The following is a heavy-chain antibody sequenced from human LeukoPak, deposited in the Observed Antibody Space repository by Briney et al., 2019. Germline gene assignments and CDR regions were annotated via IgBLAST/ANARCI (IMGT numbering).Heavy chain of an antibody. D-gene: IGHD2-2*01. Sequence: SGPTLVKPTQTLTLTCTFSEFSLSTNGVGVGWIRQPPGKALEWLALIYWDDDKRYSESLESRLTITKDTSKNQVVLTMTNMDPVDTATYYCARRSGKYCSRTSCYLFDYWGQGTLVTVSS. J-gene: IGHJ4*02. V-gene: IGHV2-5*02. CDR2: IYWDDDK. CDR1: EFSLSTNGVG. CDR3: ARRSGKYCSRTSCYLFDY.